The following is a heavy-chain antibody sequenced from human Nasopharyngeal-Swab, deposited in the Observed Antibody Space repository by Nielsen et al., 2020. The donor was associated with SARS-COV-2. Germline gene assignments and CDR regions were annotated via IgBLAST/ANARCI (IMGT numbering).Heavy chain of an antibody. D-gene: IGHD2-2*01. CDR1: GFNFNTPW. CDR3: AHYASAAY. CDR2: INPEGSEM. J-gene: IGHJ4*02. V-gene: IGHV3-7*03. Sequence: GRSLTLSWPDSGFNFNTPWMTWVRQAPGKVLEWVANINPEGSEMQHVDSVKGRFTITRDNAANSLYLHMNSLRGDDTAVYYCAHYASAAYWGQGTLVTVSS.